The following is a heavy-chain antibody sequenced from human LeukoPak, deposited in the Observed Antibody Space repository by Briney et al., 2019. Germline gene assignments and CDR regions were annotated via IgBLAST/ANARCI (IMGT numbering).Heavy chain of an antibody. CDR2: IYHSGST. CDR3: ARSRYSGPRGAAGFDP. D-gene: IGHD5-12*01. V-gene: IGHV4-38-2*02. CDR1: GYSISSGYY. Sequence: SETLSLTCTVSGYSISSGYYWGWIRQPPGKGLEWIGSIYHSGSTYYNPSLKSRVTISVDTSKNQFSLKLSSVTAADTAVYYCARSRYSGPRGAAGFDPWGQGTLVTVSS. J-gene: IGHJ5*02.